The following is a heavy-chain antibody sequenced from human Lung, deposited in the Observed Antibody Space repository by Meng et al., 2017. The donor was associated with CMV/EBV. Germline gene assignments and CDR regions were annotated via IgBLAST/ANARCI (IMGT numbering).Heavy chain of an antibody. CDR2: IHHSGST. J-gene: IGHJ6*02. Sequence: SETXSLTCNVYGGSFTSYYWSWIRQTPNRGLEWIGEIHHSGSTNFNPSLKRRVTVSVDTPKNQFSLKLRSVTAADSAMYYCARGGYGPGYYYYGLDVWGQGXTVTVSS. CDR3: ARGGYGPGYYYYGLDV. D-gene: IGHD5-18*01. CDR1: GGSFTSYY. V-gene: IGHV4-34*01.